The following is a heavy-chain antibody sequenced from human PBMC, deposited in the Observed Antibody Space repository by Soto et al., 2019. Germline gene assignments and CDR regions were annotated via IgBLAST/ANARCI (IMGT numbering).Heavy chain of an antibody. CDR1: GFTFSSYS. CDR2: ISSSSSYI. CDR3: ARDSNGYYDSSGQTGY. Sequence: EVQLVESGGGLVKPGGSLRLSCAASGFTFSSYSMNWVRQAPGKGLEWVSSISSSSSYIYYADSVKGRFTISRDNAKNSLYLQMNSLRAEDTAVYYCARDSNGYYDSSGQTGYWGQGTLVTVSS. D-gene: IGHD3-22*01. V-gene: IGHV3-21*01. J-gene: IGHJ4*02.